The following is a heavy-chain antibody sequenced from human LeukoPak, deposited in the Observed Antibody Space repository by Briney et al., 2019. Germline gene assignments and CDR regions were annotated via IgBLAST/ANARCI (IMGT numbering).Heavy chain of an antibody. Sequence: SETLSLTCTVSGGSITSYYSSWIRQPAGNGLEWIGRIYTSGSTNYNPSLKSRVTISVGTSKNQIALKLMSGTAPDPPADYFWGAPTSRGVAFDYWGQGPLVT. CDR3: WGAPTSRGVAFDY. CDR2: IYTSGST. V-gene: IGHV4-4*07. CDR1: GGSITSYY. J-gene: IGHJ4*02. D-gene: IGHD2-21*01.